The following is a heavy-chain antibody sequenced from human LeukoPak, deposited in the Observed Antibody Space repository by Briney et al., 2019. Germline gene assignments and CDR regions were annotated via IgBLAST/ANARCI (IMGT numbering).Heavy chain of an antibody. CDR2: ITSGAGST. CDR3: TKGRRGTYYAFES. V-gene: IGHV3-11*01. Sequence: GGSLRLSCDASGFSISDYYISWIRQSPGKGLEWISYITSGAGSTKYADCVKGRFTISRDKATNSVALQLNSLRAEDTAVYYCTKGRRGTYYAFESWGQGTLVTVSS. J-gene: IGHJ4*02. D-gene: IGHD3-16*01. CDR1: GFSISDYY.